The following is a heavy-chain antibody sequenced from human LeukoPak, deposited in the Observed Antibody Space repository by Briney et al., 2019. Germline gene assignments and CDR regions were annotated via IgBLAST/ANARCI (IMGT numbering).Heavy chain of an antibody. Sequence: GGSLRLSCAASGFTFSSYSMNWVRQAPGKGLEWVSSISSSSSYIYYADSVKGRFTISRDNSKNTLYLQMNSLRAEDTAVYYCAKVSGITGTTGDFDYWGQGTLVTVSS. D-gene: IGHD1-7*01. V-gene: IGHV3-21*04. J-gene: IGHJ4*02. CDR3: AKVSGITGTTGDFDY. CDR1: GFTFSSYS. CDR2: ISSSSSYI.